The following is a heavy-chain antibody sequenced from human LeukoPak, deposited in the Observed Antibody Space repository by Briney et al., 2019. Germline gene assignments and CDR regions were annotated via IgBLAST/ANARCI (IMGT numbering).Heavy chain of an antibody. CDR2: IDYDGGSG. D-gene: IGHD6-19*01. V-gene: IGHV3-23*01. CDR1: GFTLSSYE. J-gene: IGHJ3*02. CDR3: AKDDGWLVREDGFDM. Sequence: GALRLSCTVSGFTLSSYEMSWIRQAPGKGLEWVSSIDYDGGSGHYADSVRGRFTISRDNSKNTLYLQMNSLRAEDTAVYYCAKDDGWLVREDGFDMWGQGTMVTVSS.